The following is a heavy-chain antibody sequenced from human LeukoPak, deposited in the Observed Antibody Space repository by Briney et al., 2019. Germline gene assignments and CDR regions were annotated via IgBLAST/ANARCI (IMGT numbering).Heavy chain of an antibody. CDR2: MNPNSDNT. D-gene: IGHD6-6*01. CDR3: ARENSGSSSSLDY. V-gene: IGHV1-8*03. Sequence: ASVKVSCKASGYTFTSYDINWVRQATGQGLEWMGWMNPNSDNTGYAQKFQGRVTITRNTSISTAYMELSSLRSEDTAVYYCARENSGSSSSLDYWGQGTLVTVSS. J-gene: IGHJ4*02. CDR1: GYTFTSYD.